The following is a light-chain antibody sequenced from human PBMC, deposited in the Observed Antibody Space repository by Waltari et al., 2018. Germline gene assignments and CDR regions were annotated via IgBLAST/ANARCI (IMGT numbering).Light chain of an antibody. CDR1: SSDVGGHNS. CDR3: SSYTDSGVVV. V-gene: IGLV2-14*03. J-gene: IGLJ2*01. CDR2: DVN. Sequence: QSALTQPASVSGSPGQSITISCTGTSSDVGGHNSVSWYQQHPGKAPKLLIYDVNKRPSGVSNRCSGSKSGKTASLIISGLLSEDEADYYCSSYTDSGVVVFGGGTKVTVL.